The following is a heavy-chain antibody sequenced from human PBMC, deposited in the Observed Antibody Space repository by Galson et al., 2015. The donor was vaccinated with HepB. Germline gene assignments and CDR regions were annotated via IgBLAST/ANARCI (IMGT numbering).Heavy chain of an antibody. D-gene: IGHD4-23*01. V-gene: IGHV1-18*01. CDR2: INAYNGDT. Sequence: SVKVSCKASGYIFTRNTINWVRQAPGQGLEWMGWINAYNGDTTYTQKFQGRVTMTTDTSTSTAYMELSSLRSEDTAVYYCAATADYGGSQFDYWGQGTLVTVSS. J-gene: IGHJ4*02. CDR3: AATADYGGSQFDY. CDR1: GYIFTRNT.